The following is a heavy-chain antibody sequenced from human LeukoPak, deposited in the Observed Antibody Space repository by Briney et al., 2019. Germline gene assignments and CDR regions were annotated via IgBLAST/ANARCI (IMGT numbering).Heavy chain of an antibody. CDR3: ARAIYYGSSGSFDY. V-gene: IGHV4-59*01. CDR1: GGSISSYY. CDR2: IYYSGST. Sequence: SETLSLTCTVSGGSISSYYWSWIRQPPGKGLECSGYIYYSGSTNYNPSLKSRVTISVDTSKNQFSLKLSSVTAADTAVYYCARAIYYGSSGSFDYWGQGTLVTVSS. J-gene: IGHJ4*02. D-gene: IGHD3-22*01.